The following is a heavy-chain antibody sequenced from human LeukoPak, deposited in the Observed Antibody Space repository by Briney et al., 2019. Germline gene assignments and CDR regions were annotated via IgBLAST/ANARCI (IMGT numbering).Heavy chain of an antibody. V-gene: IGHV1-69*05. CDR1: GGTFSSYA. CDR2: IIPIFGTA. J-gene: IGHJ4*02. Sequence: ASVKVSCKASGGTFSSYAISWVRQAPGQGLEWMGGIIPIFGTANYAQKFQGRVTITTDESTSTAYMELSSLRSEDTAVYYCARDSGATGLFDYWGQGTLVTVSS. CDR3: ARDSGATGLFDY. D-gene: IGHD1-26*01.